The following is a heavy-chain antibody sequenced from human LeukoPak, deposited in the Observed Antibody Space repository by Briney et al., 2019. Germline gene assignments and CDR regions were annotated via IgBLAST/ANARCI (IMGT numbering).Heavy chain of an antibody. J-gene: IGHJ4*02. CDR2: VSSDGGTK. D-gene: IGHD3-10*01. Sequence: GGSLRLSCTASKFTFSNYGMQWVRQAPGKGLEWVAVVSSDGGTKYYGGSVKGRFTISRDNSRNTMYLKMDSLRAEDTAVYYCAKEYDSGGFGANFDYWGQGTLVTVSS. V-gene: IGHV3-30*18. CDR3: AKEYDSGGFGANFDY. CDR1: KFTFSNYG.